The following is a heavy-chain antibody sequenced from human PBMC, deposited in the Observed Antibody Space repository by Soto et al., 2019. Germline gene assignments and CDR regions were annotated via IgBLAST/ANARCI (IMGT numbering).Heavy chain of an antibody. CDR3: ARDSPIGSTFSGYDAIDY. V-gene: IGHV1-69*04. D-gene: IGHD5-12*01. CDR2: IIPLLDIA. J-gene: IGHJ4*02. CDR1: GGTFSNDI. Sequence: SVKVSCKTSGGTFSNDIITWVRQAPGQGLEWMGRIIPLLDIANYAQKFQGRVTITADKSTGTAYMELNSLRSEDTAVYYCARDSPIGSTFSGYDAIDYWGQGTLVTISS.